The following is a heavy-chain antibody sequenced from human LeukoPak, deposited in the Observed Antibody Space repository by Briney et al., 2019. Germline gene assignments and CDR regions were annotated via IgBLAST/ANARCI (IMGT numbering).Heavy chain of an antibody. J-gene: IGHJ4*02. V-gene: IGHV1-18*01. D-gene: IGHD2-21*02. CDR1: GYTFTNYG. CDR2: IGAYNGNT. CDR3: ARGAYCGGDCYQRSLDY. Sequence: GTSVKVSCKASGYTFTNYGYTWLRQAPAQGIEWMGWIGAYNGNTNYAQKLQDRVTMTTDTSTSTAYMEVRSLRSDDTAVYYCARGAYCGGDCYQRSLDYWGQGALVTVSS.